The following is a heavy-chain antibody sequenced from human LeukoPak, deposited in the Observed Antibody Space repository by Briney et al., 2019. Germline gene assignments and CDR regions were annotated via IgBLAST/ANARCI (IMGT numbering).Heavy chain of an antibody. J-gene: IGHJ4*02. Sequence: GGSLRPSCAASGFTFSSYSMNWVRQAPGKGLEWVSSISSSSSYIYYADSVKGRFTISRDNAKNSLYLQMNSLRAEDTAVYYCARDRWGQWLVRGFDYWGQGTLVTVSS. CDR3: ARDRWGQWLVRGFDY. CDR2: ISSSSSYI. CDR1: GFTFSSYS. V-gene: IGHV3-21*01. D-gene: IGHD6-19*01.